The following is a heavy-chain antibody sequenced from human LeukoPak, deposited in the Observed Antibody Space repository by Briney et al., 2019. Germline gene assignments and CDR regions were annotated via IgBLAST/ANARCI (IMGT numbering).Heavy chain of an antibody. V-gene: IGHV1-18*01. J-gene: IGHJ5*02. CDR2: NT. D-gene: IGHD3-3*01. CDR3: ARGGPYYDFWSGYYHYNWFDP. Sequence: NTNYPQKLQGRVTMTTDTSTSTAYMELRSLRSDDTAVYYCARGGPYYDFWSGYYHYNWFDPWGQGTLVTVSS.